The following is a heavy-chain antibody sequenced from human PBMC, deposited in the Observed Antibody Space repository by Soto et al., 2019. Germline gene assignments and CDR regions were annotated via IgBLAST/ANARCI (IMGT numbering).Heavy chain of an antibody. CDR2: IYYSGST. CDR3: ARHRYSYGVYYFDY. D-gene: IGHD5-18*01. J-gene: IGHJ4*02. CDR1: GGSIRSYY. Sequence: PSETLSLTCTVSGGSIRSYYWSWIRQPPGKGLEWIGYIYYSGSTNYNPSLTSRVTISVDTSKNQFSLKLSSVTAADTAVYYCARHRYSYGVYYFDYWGQGTLVTVSS. V-gene: IGHV4-59*08.